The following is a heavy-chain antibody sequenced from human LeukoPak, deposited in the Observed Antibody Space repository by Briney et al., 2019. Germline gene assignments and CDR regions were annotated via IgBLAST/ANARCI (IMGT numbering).Heavy chain of an antibody. CDR2: INHSGST. CDR3: ARRSIAARPRWFDP. CDR1: GGSFSGYY. Sequence: SETLSLTCAVYGGSFSGYYWSWIRQPPGKGLEWIGEINHSGSTNYNPSLKSRVTISVDTSKNQFSLKLSSVTAADTAVYYGARRSIAARPRWFDPWGQGTLVTVSS. J-gene: IGHJ5*02. D-gene: IGHD6-6*01. V-gene: IGHV4-34*01.